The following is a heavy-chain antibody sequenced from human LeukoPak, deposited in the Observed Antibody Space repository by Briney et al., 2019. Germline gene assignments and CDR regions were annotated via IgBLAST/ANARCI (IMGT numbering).Heavy chain of an antibody. CDR1: GYSISSDYY. CDR3: ARQTSAYYDILTGQNWFDP. Sequence: SETLSLTCTVSGYSISSDYYWGWIRQPPGKGLEWIGSIHHSGSTYYNPSLKSRVTISVDTSKHKFSLKLRSVTAADTAVYYCARQTSAYYDILTGQNWFDPWGQGTLVTVSS. J-gene: IGHJ5*02. D-gene: IGHD3-9*01. CDR2: IHHSGST. V-gene: IGHV4-38-2*02.